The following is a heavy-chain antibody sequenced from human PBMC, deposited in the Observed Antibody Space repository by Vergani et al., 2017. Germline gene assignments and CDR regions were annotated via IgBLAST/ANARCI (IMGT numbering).Heavy chain of an antibody. CDR2: ISSSSSTI. Sequence: EVQLVESGGGLVQPGGSLRLSCAASGFTFSSYSMNWVRQAPGKGLEWVSYISSSSSTIYYADSVKGRFTISRDNAENSLYLQMNSLRAEDTAVYYCARDAGLVIVDVWGQGTTVTVSS. J-gene: IGHJ6*02. CDR1: GFTFSSYS. V-gene: IGHV3-48*01. D-gene: IGHD3-9*01. CDR3: ARDAGLVIVDV.